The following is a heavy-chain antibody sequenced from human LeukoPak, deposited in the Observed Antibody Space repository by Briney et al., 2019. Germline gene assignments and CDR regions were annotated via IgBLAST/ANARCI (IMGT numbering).Heavy chain of an antibody. V-gene: IGHV1-8*01. J-gene: IGHJ6*03. CDR3: ARADIVVVPAAGDYYYYYYMDV. Sequence: ASVKVSCKASGYTFTSYDINWVRRATGQGLEWMGWMNPNSGNTGYAQKFQGRVTMTRNTSISTAYMELSSLRSEDTAVYYCARADIVVVPAAGDYYYYYYMDVWGKGTTVTVSS. CDR2: MNPNSGNT. D-gene: IGHD2-2*01. CDR1: GYTFTSYD.